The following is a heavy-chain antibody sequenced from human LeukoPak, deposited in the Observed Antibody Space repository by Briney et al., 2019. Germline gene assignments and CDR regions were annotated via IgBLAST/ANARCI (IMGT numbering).Heavy chain of an antibody. D-gene: IGHD2-21*02. CDR3: AAGGVTADRDAFEI. V-gene: IGHV3-53*01. J-gene: IGHJ3*02. CDR2: IYRGGNM. Sequence: GGSLRLSCVASGFTVNSTFMTWVRQAPGKGLDWVSLIYRGGNMYYEDSVGGRFKMSRNTSQNMLYLEMNSLRAEDTAVYYCAAGGVTADRDAFEIWGHGTLVTVSS. CDR1: GFTVNSTF.